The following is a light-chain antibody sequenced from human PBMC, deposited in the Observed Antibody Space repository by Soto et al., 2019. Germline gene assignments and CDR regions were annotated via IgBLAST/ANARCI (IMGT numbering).Light chain of an antibody. CDR3: LLTYSGGRV. CDR2: DTT. CDR1: DGPVTSYHY. V-gene: IGLV7-46*01. Sequence: QTVVTQEPSLTVSPGGTVTLTCGSSDGPVTSYHYPYWYQQRPGQVPRTLIYDTTNRQSWARARFSGSLVGVKAALTLSGAQPEDEADYYCLLTYSGGRVFGGGTQLTVL. J-gene: IGLJ2*01.